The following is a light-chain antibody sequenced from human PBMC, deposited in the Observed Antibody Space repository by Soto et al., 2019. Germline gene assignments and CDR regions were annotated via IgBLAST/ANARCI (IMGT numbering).Light chain of an antibody. Sequence: IHLTHSPSLLSASILYRVTITFLASHDISTFLAWYQQKPGKAPKLLIYEASTLQSGVPSRFSGSGSGTEFTLTISGLLPEDFAAYHCQQLYTLPFPFGQGTRLEIK. CDR3: QQLYTLPFP. CDR2: EAS. CDR1: HDISTF. J-gene: IGKJ5*01. V-gene: IGKV1-9*01.